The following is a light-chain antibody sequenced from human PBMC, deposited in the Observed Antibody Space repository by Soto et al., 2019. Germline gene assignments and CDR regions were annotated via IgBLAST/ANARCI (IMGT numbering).Light chain of an antibody. CDR3: QTWVTGIHI. CDR1: SGHSNYA. J-gene: IGLJ2*01. V-gene: IGLV4-69*01. CDR2: LNSDGSH. Sequence: QPVLTQSPSASASLGASVTLTCTLSSGHSNYAIAWHQQQPEKGPRFLMKLNSDGSHSKGDGIPDRFSGSSSGAERYLTISTLQSEDEADYYCQTWVTGIHIFGGGTQLTVL.